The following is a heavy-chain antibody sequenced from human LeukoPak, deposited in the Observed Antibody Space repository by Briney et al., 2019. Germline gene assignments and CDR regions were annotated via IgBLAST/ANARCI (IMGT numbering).Heavy chain of an antibody. CDR3: VKDPGRDYYYYGMDV. D-gene: IGHD2-15*01. CDR2: ISSNGGST. CDR1: GFTFSSYA. V-gene: IGHV3-64D*06. J-gene: IGHJ6*04. Sequence: GGSLRLSRSASGFTFSSYAMHWVRQAPGKGLEYVSAISSNGGSTYYADSVKGRFTISRDNSKNTLYLQMSSLRAEDTAVYYCVKDPGRDYYYYGMDVWGKGTTVTVSS.